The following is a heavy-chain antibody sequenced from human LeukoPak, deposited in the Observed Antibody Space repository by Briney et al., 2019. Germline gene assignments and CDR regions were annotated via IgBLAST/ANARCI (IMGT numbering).Heavy chain of an antibody. J-gene: IGHJ4*02. CDR1: GFTFSSYA. D-gene: IGHD1-26*01. V-gene: IGHV3-30-3*01. CDR3: ARDLTVGATGH. Sequence: GGCLRLSCAGSGFTFSSYAMHWVRQAPGKGLEGGAVISYDGSNKYYADSVKGRFTISRDNSKNTLYLQMNSLRAEDTAVYCCARDLTVGATGHWGQGTLVTVSS. CDR2: ISYDGSNK.